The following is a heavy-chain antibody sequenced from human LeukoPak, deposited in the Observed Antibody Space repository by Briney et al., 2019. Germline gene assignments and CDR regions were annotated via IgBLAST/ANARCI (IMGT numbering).Heavy chain of an antibody. V-gene: IGHV3-21*01. CDR2: ISSSSSYI. CDR1: GFTFSSYS. D-gene: IGHD4-17*01. Sequence: GGSLRLSCASSGFTFSSYSMNWVRQAPGKGLEWVSSISSSSSYIYYADSVKGRFTISRDNAKNSLYLQMNSLRAEDTAVYYCARDRNYYDYGSLDYWGQGTLVTVSS. CDR3: ARDRNYYDYGSLDY. J-gene: IGHJ4*02.